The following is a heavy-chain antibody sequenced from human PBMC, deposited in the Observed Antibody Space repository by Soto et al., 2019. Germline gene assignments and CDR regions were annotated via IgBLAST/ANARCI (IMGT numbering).Heavy chain of an antibody. V-gene: IGHV3-66*01. CDR1: GFTISSNY. J-gene: IGHJ6*03. CDR2: IYSGGST. D-gene: IGHD2-2*01. Sequence: GGSLRLSCAASGFTISSNYMNWVRQAPGKGLEWVSVIYSGGSTYYADFVKGRFTISRDNSRNTLYLQMNGLRAEDTAVYYCARDLRGACTSCYEYYYYYMDVWGKGTTVTVSS. CDR3: ARDLRGACTSCYEYYYYYMDV.